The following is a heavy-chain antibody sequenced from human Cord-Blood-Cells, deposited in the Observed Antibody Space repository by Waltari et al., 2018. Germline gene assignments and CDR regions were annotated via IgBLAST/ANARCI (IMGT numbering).Heavy chain of an antibody. CDR2: IYYSGST. CDR3: ARHWVWFGELLYFDY. J-gene: IGHJ4*02. D-gene: IGHD3-10*01. Sequence: PGLVKPSATLSLTCTVSGGSISSSSYYWGWIRQPPGKGLEWIGSIYYSGSTYYNPSLKSRVTISVDTSKNQFSLKLSSVTAADTAVYYCARHWVWFGELLYFDYWGQVTLVTVSS. CDR1: GGSISSSSYY. V-gene: IGHV4-39*01.